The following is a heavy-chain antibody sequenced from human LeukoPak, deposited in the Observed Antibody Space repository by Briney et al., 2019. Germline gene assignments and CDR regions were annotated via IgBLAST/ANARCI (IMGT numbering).Heavy chain of an antibody. V-gene: IGHV3-23*01. CDR3: AKDAGRTTVVTGPYCQH. Sequence: PGGSLRLSCAASGFTFSSYAMSWVRQAPGKGLEWVSAISGSGGSTYYADSVKGRFTISRDNSKNTLYLQMNSLRAEDTAVYYCAKDAGRTTVVTGPYCQHWGQGTLVTVFS. D-gene: IGHD4-23*01. CDR2: ISGSGGST. J-gene: IGHJ1*01. CDR1: GFTFSSYA.